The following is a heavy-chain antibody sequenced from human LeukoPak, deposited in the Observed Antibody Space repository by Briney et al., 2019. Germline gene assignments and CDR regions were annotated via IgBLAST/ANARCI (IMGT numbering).Heavy chain of an antibody. CDR3: ARGPGRRGYSGYVHGRDPNNWFDP. CDR2: ISGSTYGT. D-gene: IGHD5-12*01. CDR1: GYMLARYG. Sequence: ASVKVSCAASGYMLARYGMSWVRQAPGQGPEWVGWISGSTYGTRYAQKLQGRVTMTTDTSTSTAYMELRSLRPDDTAVYYCARGPGRRGYSGYVHGRDPNNWFDPWGQGTLVTVSS. V-gene: IGHV1-18*01. J-gene: IGHJ5*02.